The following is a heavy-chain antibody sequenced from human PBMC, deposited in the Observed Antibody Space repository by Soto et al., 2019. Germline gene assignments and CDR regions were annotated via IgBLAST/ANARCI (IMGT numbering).Heavy chain of an antibody. CDR3: ARREIQGPIDY. J-gene: IGHJ4*02. V-gene: IGHV4-28*01. D-gene: IGHD1-26*01. Sequence: QVQLQESGPGLLKPSDTLSLTCGVSGYSISSCSWWGRIRQPPGKGLEWIGYIYYSGTTYYNPSLKSRVTMSVDTSKNQFSLKLTSVTAVDTAVYYCARREIQGPIDYWGQGTLVTVSS. CDR2: IYYSGTT. CDR1: GYSISSCSW.